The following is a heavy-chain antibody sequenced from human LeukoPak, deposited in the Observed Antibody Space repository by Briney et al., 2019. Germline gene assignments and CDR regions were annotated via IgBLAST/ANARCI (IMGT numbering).Heavy chain of an antibody. CDR1: GFTFSSYS. CDR2: ISSSSSYI. CDR3: ARVRRAGSGSYDS. Sequence: PGGSLRLSCAASGFTFSSYSMNWVRQAPGKGLEWVSSISSSSSYIYCADSVKGRFTISRDNAKNSLYLQMNSLRAEDTAVYYCARVRRAGSGSYDSWGQGTLVTVSS. J-gene: IGHJ5*02. V-gene: IGHV3-21*01. D-gene: IGHD3-10*01.